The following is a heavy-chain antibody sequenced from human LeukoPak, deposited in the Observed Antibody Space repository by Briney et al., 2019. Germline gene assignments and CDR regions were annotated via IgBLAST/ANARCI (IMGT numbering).Heavy chain of an antibody. D-gene: IGHD6-19*01. J-gene: IGHJ6*03. V-gene: IGHV3-7*01. CDR1: GFTFSSYW. CDR3: ARVGIAVAGIYYYYYYMDV. CDR2: INQGGSEK. Sequence: GGSLRLSCAASGFTFSSYWMSWVRQAPGKGLEWVSNINQGGSEKYYVDSVKGRFTISRENAKNSLYLQMNSLRDEDTAVYYCARVGIAVAGIYYYYYYMDVWGKGTTVTVSS.